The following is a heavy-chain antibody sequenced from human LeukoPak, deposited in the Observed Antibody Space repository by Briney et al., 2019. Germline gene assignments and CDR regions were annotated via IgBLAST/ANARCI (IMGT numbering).Heavy chain of an antibody. CDR2: IYYSGST. CDR1: GGSISSGGYY. J-gene: IGHJ4*02. CDR3: ARLPVTGTTTYYFDY. D-gene: IGHD1-20*01. V-gene: IGHV4-31*03. Sequence: SETLSLTCTVSGGSISSGGYYWSWIRQHPGKGLEWIGYIYYSGSTYYNPSLKSRVTISVDTSKNQFSLKLSSVTAVDTAVYYCARLPVTGTTTYYFDYWGQGTLVTVSS.